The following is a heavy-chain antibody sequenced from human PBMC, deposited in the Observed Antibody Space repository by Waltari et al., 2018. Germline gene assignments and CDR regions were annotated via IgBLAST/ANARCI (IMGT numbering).Heavy chain of an antibody. CDR3: AHRRGNTIWDAGYFDY. J-gene: IGHJ4*02. CDR1: GFSLSSYGVG. Sequence: QITLKESGPTLVNPTQTLTLTCTFSGFSLSSYGVGVGWIRPPPGKTLECLALIYWDDDKRYNPSLRIRLTIAKDTSKNQVVLTMTNMDPVDTATYYCAHRRGNTIWDAGYFDYWGQGALVTVSS. D-gene: IGHD3-16*01. CDR2: IYWDDDK. V-gene: IGHV2-5*02.